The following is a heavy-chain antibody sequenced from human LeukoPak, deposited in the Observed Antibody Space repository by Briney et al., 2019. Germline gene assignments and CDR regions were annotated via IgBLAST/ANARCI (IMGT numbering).Heavy chain of an antibody. D-gene: IGHD6-19*01. V-gene: IGHV4-59*12. CDR2: IYYSGST. CDR1: GGSISSYY. J-gene: IGHJ4*02. CDR3: AREVKQWSHLGVDY. Sequence: SETLSLTCTVSGGSISSYYWSWIRQPPGKGLEWIGYIYYSGSTNYKPSLKSRVTISVDTSKNQFSLKLSSVTAADTAVYYCAREVKQWSHLGVDYWGQGTLVTVSS.